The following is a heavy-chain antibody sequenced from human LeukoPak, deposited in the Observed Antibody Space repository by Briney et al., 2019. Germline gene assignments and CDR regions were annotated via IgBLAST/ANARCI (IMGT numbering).Heavy chain of an antibody. CDR3: ARDLDQYSGRFGGFGHDF. D-gene: IGHD1-26*01. CDR1: GYTFTNYG. Sequence: ASVKVSCKASGYTFTNYGINWVRQAPGQGLEWMGWISAYNGNTNYAQKLQGRVTMTTDTSTSTAYMELRSLRSDDTAVYYCARDLDQYSGRFGGFGHDFWGQGTMVTVSS. V-gene: IGHV1-18*01. J-gene: IGHJ4*02. CDR2: ISAYNGNT.